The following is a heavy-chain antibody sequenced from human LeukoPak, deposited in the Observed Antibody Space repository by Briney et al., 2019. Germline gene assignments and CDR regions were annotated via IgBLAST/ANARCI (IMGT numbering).Heavy chain of an antibody. CDR3: ARGPLVVPATLIGGNWFDP. V-gene: IGHV1-18*01. J-gene: IGHJ5*02. D-gene: IGHD2-2*01. Sequence: ASVKVSCKASGYTFTSYGISWVRQAPGQGLEWMGWISAYNGNTNYAQKLQGRVTMTTDTSTSTAYMELRSLRSDDTAVYYCARGPLVVPATLIGGNWFDPWGQGTLVTVSS. CDR2: ISAYNGNT. CDR1: GYTFTSYG.